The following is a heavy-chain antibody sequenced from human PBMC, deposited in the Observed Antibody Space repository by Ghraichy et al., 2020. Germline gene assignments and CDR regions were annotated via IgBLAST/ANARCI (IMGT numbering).Heavy chain of an antibody. V-gene: IGHV3-30*04. CDR2: ISYDGRNK. CDR1: GFTFSNYA. J-gene: IGHJ4*02. Sequence: GGSLRLSYAASGFTFSNYAMHWVRQAPGKGLEWVAVISYDGRNKYYADSVKGRFSISRDNSKNTLDLQMNSLRVEDTAIYYCAKDSYSGSGSYSWGVFDSWGQGTLVTVSS. D-gene: IGHD3-10*01. CDR3: AKDSYSGSGSYSWGVFDS.